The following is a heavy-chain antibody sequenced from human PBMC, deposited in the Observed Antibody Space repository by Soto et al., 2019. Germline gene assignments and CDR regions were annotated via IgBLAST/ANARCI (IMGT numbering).Heavy chain of an antibody. D-gene: IGHD3-3*01. CDR2: ISPGNGNT. Sequence: ASVRVSCKASGYTFTSYGISWVRQAPGQGLEWMGWISPGNGNTKDSQNFRGRVTITRDTSATTAYMELSSLRSEDTAVYYCARDVYDFRTGYYGNYFHYWGQGTLVTVSS. CDR1: GYTFTSYG. J-gene: IGHJ4*02. V-gene: IGHV1-18*01. CDR3: ARDVYDFRTGYYGNYFHY.